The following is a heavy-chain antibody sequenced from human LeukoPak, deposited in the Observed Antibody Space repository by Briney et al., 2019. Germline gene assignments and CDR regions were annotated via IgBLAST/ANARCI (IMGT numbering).Heavy chain of an antibody. Sequence: ASVKVSCKASGYTFTSYYMHWVRQAPGQGLEWMGIIDPSGGSTSYAQKFQGRVTMTRDTSTSTVYMELSSLRSEDTAMYYCARDDTAMDPWDYWGQGTLVTVSS. V-gene: IGHV1-46*01. CDR3: ARDDTAMDPWDY. CDR1: GYTFTSYY. D-gene: IGHD5-18*01. CDR2: IDPSGGST. J-gene: IGHJ4*02.